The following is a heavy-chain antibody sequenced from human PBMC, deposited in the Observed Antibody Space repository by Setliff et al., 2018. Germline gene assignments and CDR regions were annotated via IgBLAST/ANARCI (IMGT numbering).Heavy chain of an antibody. J-gene: IGHJ6*03. D-gene: IGHD1-26*01. CDR3: AREVPRWELTRGYYYYYMDV. CDR1: GGSISSGGYY. Sequence: PSETLSLTCTVSGGSISSGGYYWSWIRQHPGKGLEWIGYIYYSGSTYYNPSLKSRVTISVDTSKNQFSLKLSSVTAADTAVYYCAREVPRWELTRGYYYYYMDVWGKGTTVTVSS. V-gene: IGHV4-31*03. CDR2: IYYSGST.